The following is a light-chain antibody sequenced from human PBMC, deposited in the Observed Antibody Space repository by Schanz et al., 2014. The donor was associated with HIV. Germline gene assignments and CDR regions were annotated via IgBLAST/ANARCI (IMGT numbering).Light chain of an antibody. CDR2: GAS. CDR3: QQYGSSPRT. V-gene: IGKV3-20*01. J-gene: IGKJ2*01. CDR1: QRVSSN. Sequence: EIVMTQSPATLSVSAGERATLSCRASQRVSSNLAWYQQKPGQAPRLLIYGASNRATGIPDRFSGSGSGTDFTLTISRLEPEDFAVYYCQQYGSSPRTFGQGTKLEIK.